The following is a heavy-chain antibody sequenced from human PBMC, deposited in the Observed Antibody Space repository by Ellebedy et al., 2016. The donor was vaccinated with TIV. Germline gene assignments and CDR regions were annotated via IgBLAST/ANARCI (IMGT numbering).Heavy chain of an antibody. D-gene: IGHD1-26*01. CDR2: INNAGRTT. CDR3: AKDMVFGDGKWEIDV. V-gene: IGHV3-23*01. CDR1: GFTFSGYA. J-gene: IGHJ6*02. Sequence: PGGSLRLSCAASGFTFSGYAMSWVRQAPGKGLEWVSGINNAGRTTSYADPEKGRFTIYRDNSRSTLYLQMNSRRAEDSAVYYCAKDMVFGDGKWEIDVWGQGTTVTVSS.